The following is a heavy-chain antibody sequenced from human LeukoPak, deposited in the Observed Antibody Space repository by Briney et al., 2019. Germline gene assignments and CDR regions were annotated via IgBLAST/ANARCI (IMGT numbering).Heavy chain of an antibody. Sequence: SQTLSLTCAVSGGSISSSGYYWGWIRQPPGKGLEWVGSVYYTGSTFYNPSLKSRVTTSVDTSKNHFSLNLSSVTAADTAVYYCARHRGRYYDSGSYYYFDYWGQGTLVTVSS. CDR3: ARHRGRYYDSGSYYYFDY. J-gene: IGHJ4*02. D-gene: IGHD3-10*01. CDR1: GGSISSSGYY. V-gene: IGHV4-39*02. CDR2: VYYTGST.